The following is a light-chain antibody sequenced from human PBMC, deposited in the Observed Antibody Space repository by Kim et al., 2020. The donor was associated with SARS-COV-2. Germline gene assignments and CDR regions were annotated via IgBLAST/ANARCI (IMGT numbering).Light chain of an antibody. CDR3: NSYTTSSTWV. V-gene: IGLV2-14*03. J-gene: IGLJ3*02. Sequence: GHAITISCTGSSSDVGGYNYVSWYQQHPGKAPKVIIYDVITRPSGVSNRFSGSKSGNTASLTISGLQAEDGADYYCNSYTTSSTWVFGGGTQLTVL. CDR1: SSDVGGYNY. CDR2: DVI.